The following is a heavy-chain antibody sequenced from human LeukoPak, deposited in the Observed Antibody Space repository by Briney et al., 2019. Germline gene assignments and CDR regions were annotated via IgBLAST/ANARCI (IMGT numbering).Heavy chain of an antibody. CDR1: GYTLTELS. D-gene: IGHD7-27*01. CDR3: ATGPSLIGDSYHYYAIDV. Sequence: ASVEVSCKVSGYTLTELSMHWVRQAPGKGLEWMGSFDPEDGETIYPQKFQGRVTMTEDTSTDTAYMGLSSLRSEDTAVYYCATGPSLIGDSYHYYAIDVWGQGTTVTVSS. V-gene: IGHV1-24*01. J-gene: IGHJ6*02. CDR2: FDPEDGET.